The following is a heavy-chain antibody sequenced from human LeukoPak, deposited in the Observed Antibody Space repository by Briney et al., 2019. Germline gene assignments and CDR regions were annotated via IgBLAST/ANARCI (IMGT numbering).Heavy chain of an antibody. CDR2: IGPSSSTI. J-gene: IGHJ4*02. V-gene: IGHV3-48*02. CDR3: ARRRPMGYGSGSYYY. D-gene: IGHD3-10*01. Sequence: GGSLRLSCAASGFIFSSYSMNWVRQAPGKGLEWVSYIGPSSSTIFYADSVKGRFTISRDDGENSLYLQMNSLRDGDTAVYYCARRRPMGYGSGSYYYWGQGTLVTVSS. CDR1: GFIFSSYS.